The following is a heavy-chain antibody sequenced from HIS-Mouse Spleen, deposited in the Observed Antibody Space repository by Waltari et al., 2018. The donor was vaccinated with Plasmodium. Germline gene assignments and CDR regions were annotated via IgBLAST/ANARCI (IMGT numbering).Heavy chain of an antibody. Sequence: QLQLQESGPGLVKPSETLSLTCTVSGGSISSSSYYWGWIRQPPGKGLEWIGSIYYRGTTYHNPSLKSRVTISVDTSKNQFSLKLSSVTAADTTVYYCAWGYCSGGSCYSAFDIWGQGTMVTVSS. V-gene: IGHV4-39*07. CDR1: GGSISSSSYY. J-gene: IGHJ3*02. CDR2: IYYRGTT. CDR3: AWGYCSGGSCYSAFDI. D-gene: IGHD2-15*01.